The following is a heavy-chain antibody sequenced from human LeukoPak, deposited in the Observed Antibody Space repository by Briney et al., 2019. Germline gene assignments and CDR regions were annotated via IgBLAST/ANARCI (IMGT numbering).Heavy chain of an antibody. V-gene: IGHV3-23*01. Sequence: GGSLRLSCAASGFTFSSYAMSWVRQAPGKGLEWVSAISGSGGSTHYADSVKGRFTISRDNSKNTLYLQMNSLRAEDTAVYYCAKSTVFERWLQDYWGQGTLVTVSS. CDR2: ISGSGGST. CDR1: GFTFSSYA. D-gene: IGHD5-24*01. J-gene: IGHJ4*02. CDR3: AKSTVFERWLQDY.